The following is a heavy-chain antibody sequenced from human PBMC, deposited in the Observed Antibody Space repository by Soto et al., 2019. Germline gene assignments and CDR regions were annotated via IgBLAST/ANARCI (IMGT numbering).Heavy chain of an antibody. CDR1: GGSFSGYY. J-gene: IGHJ4*02. Sequence: SETLSLTCAVYGGSFSGYYWSWIRQPPGKGLEWIGEINHSGSTNYNPSLKSRVTISVDTSKNQFSLKLSSVTAADTAVYYCASKGYSYAPDYWGQGTLVTVSS. CDR2: INHSGST. V-gene: IGHV4-34*01. D-gene: IGHD5-18*01. CDR3: ASKGYSYAPDY.